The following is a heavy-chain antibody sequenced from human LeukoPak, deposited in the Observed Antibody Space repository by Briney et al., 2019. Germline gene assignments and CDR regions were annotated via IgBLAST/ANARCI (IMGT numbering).Heavy chain of an antibody. CDR2: IYYSGST. V-gene: IGHV4-39*07. CDR1: GGSISSYY. Sequence: SETLSLTCTVSGGSISSYYWGWVRQPPGKGLEWIGSIYYSGSTYYNPSLKSRVTISVDTSKNQFSLKLSSVTAADTAVYYCARSYVSSDAFDIWGQGTMVTVSS. CDR3: ARSYVSSDAFDI. J-gene: IGHJ3*02. D-gene: IGHD3-16*02.